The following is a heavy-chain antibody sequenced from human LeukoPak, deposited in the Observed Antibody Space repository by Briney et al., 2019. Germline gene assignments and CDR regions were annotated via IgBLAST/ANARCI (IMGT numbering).Heavy chain of an antibody. J-gene: IGHJ6*03. CDR2: VDHTGST. D-gene: IGHD1-1*01. CDR1: DDSITMYY. CDR3: ARGRVSSSTWYSTYYYYFYVHV. Sequence: SETLSLTCSVSDDSITMYYWTWIRQPPGKGLEWIGYVDHTGSTNFNPSLNGRVSISRDTTKNLFSLRLRSVTAADTAVYFCARGRVSSSTWYSTYYYYFYVHVWGKGTTVTVSS. V-gene: IGHV4-59*01.